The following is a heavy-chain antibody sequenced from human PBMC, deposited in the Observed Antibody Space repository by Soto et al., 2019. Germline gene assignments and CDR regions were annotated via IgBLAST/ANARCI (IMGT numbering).Heavy chain of an antibody. V-gene: IGHV1-3*01. CDR2: IDPGNGNT. CDR1: GYTFTDCG. J-gene: IGHJ4*02. Sequence: ASVKVSCKASGYTFTDCGMHWVRQAPGQRLEWMGWIDPGNGNTHYSQNFQGRVTITRDTSANTAYMELTSLRFEDTAVYYCARDRWVTTWSFDYWGLGTLVTVSS. D-gene: IGHD4-17*01. CDR3: ARDRWVTTWSFDY.